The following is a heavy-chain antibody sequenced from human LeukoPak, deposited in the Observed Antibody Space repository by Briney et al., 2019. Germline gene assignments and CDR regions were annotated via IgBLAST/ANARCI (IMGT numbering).Heavy chain of an antibody. J-gene: IGHJ4*02. V-gene: IGHV3-30*02. Sequence: GGSLRLSCAASGFTFSSYGMHWVRQAPGKGLEWVAFIRYDGSNKYYADSVKGRFTTSRDNAKKSLYLQMNSLRAEDTAVYYCARVGEKAFHLWPEIDYWGQGTLVTVSS. D-gene: IGHD5-24*01. CDR2: IRYDGSNK. CDR3: ARVGEKAFHLWPEIDY. CDR1: GFTFSSYG.